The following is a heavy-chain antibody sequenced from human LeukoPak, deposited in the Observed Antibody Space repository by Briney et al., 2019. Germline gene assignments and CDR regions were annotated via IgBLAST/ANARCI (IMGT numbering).Heavy chain of an antibody. CDR2: IRSKANSYAT. Sequence: GGSLRLSCAASGFTFSGSAMHWVRQASGKGLEWVGRIRSKANSYATAYAASVKGRFTISRDNAKNSLYLQMNSLRAEDTAVYYCARDSWNDGDGGDHWGQGTLVSVSS. J-gene: IGHJ4*02. CDR3: ARDSWNDGDGGDH. CDR1: GFTFSGSA. V-gene: IGHV3-73*01. D-gene: IGHD1-1*01.